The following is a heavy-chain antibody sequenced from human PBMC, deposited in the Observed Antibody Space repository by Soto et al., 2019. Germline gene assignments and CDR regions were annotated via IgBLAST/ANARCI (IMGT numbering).Heavy chain of an antibody. V-gene: IGHV3-48*04. D-gene: IGHD2-2*01. CDR3: ARGGVPAAMSY. J-gene: IGHJ4*02. CDR2: IGIGSSTK. Sequence: PGGSLRLSCAASGFTFRNYGMNWVRQAPGKGLEWVSYIGIGSSTKYYADSVKGRFTISRDNAKNTLYLQMNSLRAEDTAVYYCARGGVPAAMSYWGQGTLVTVSS. CDR1: GFTFRNYG.